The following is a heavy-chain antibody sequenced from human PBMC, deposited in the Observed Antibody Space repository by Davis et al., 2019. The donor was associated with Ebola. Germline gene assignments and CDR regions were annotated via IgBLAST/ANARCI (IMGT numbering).Heavy chain of an antibody. Sequence: PGGSLTLSCAASGFLFSSYAMSWVRQAPGRRLEWVSSISASGGATFYADSVKGRIVMSRDNSNDTLYLRMNNLRAEDTAIYYCAKDLTSYYGSGDFFDYWGQGILVTVSS. V-gene: IGHV3-23*01. CDR2: ISASGGAT. D-gene: IGHD3-10*01. CDR3: AKDLTSYYGSGDFFDY. CDR1: GFLFSSYA. J-gene: IGHJ4*02.